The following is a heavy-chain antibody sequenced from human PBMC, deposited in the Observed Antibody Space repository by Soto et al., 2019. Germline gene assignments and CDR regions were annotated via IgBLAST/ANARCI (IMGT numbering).Heavy chain of an antibody. CDR3: VRSVDTAMITGADY. D-gene: IGHD5-18*01. CDR2: ISYDVSHK. V-gene: IGHV3-30*03. Sequence: GGSLRLSCAASGFTFSSYGMHWVRQAPGKGLEWVAVISYDVSHKYYADSVKGRFTISRDNSKNTLYLQMNSLRAEDTAVYYCVRSVDTAMITGADYWGQGTLVTVSS. J-gene: IGHJ4*02. CDR1: GFTFSSYG.